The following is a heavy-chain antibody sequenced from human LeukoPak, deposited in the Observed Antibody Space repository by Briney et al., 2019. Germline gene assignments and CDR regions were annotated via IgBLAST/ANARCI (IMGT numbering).Heavy chain of an antibody. CDR2: VSGSGGST. V-gene: IGHV3-23*01. D-gene: IGHD2-2*02. Sequence: GGSLRLSCAASGFTFSSYAMSWVRQAPGKGLEWVSAVSGSGGSTYYADSVKGRFTISRDNSKNTLYLQMNSLRAEDTAVYYCAKDRDCSSTSCYTGYWGQGTLVTVSS. J-gene: IGHJ4*02. CDR1: GFTFSSYA. CDR3: AKDRDCSSTSCYTGY.